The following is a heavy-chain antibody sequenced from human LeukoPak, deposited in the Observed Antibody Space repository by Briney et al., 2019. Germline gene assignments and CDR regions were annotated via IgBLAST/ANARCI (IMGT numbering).Heavy chain of an antibody. CDR2: INPSGGST. CDR1: GGTFSSYA. Sequence: ASVKVSCKASGGTFSSYAISWVRQAPGQGLEWMGIINPSGGSTSYAQKFQGRVTMTRDTSTSTVYMELSSLRSEDTAVYYCASPSYSGWYFPHWGQGTLVTVSS. V-gene: IGHV1-46*01. CDR3: ASPSYSGWYFPH. D-gene: IGHD6-19*01. J-gene: IGHJ1*01.